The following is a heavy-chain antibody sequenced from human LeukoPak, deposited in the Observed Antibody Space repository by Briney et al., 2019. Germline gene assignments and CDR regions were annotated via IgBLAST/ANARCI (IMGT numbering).Heavy chain of an antibody. J-gene: IGHJ4*02. CDR2: ISGNGGRT. CDR3: AREPTNPSLGATWTHYFDY. D-gene: IGHD1-26*01. V-gene: IGHV3-64*01. Sequence: GGSLRLSCAASGFTFSSYAMYWVRQAAGKGLEYVSAISGNGGRTYYANSVKGRFTISRDNSKNTLYLQMGSLRAEDMAVYYCAREPTNPSLGATWTHYFDYWGQGALVTVSS. CDR1: GFTFSSYA.